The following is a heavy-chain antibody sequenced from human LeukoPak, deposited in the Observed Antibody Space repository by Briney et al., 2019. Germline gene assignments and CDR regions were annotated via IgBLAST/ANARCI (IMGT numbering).Heavy chain of an antibody. CDR1: GGSFSGYY. CDR2: INHSGST. J-gene: IGHJ4*02. V-gene: IGHV4-34*01. CDR3: ARSTGIAARLFDY. Sequence: NPSETLSLTCAAYGGSFSGYYWSWIRQPPGKGLEWIGEINHSGSTNYNPSLKSRVTISVDTSKNQFSLKLSSVTAADTAVYYCARSTGIAARLFDYWGQGTLVTVSS. D-gene: IGHD6-6*01.